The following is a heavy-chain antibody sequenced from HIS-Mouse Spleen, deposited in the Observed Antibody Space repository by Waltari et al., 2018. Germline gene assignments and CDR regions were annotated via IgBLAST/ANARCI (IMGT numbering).Heavy chain of an antibody. D-gene: IGHD3-22*01. J-gene: IGHJ4*02. CDR2: ISYDGSNK. Sequence: QVQLVESGGGVVQPGRSLRLSCAASGFPFSSHGMHWVRQAPGKGLEWVAVISYDGSNKYYADSVKGRFTISRDNSKNTLYLQMNSLRAEDTAVYYCAKDRGTRILNDANYDSSGDYWGQGTLVTVSS. CDR3: AKDRGTRILNDANYDSSGDY. V-gene: IGHV3-30*18. CDR1: GFPFSSHG.